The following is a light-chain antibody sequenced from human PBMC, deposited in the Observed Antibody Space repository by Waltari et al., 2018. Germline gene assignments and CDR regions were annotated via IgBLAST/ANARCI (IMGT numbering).Light chain of an antibody. Sequence: QSALTQPPSVSGSPGQSVIISCTGANSDVAIFGHVSWYQQSPGTAPRLLIYEVSNRPSGVPDRFSGSKSGNTASLTIAGLQAEDEADYYCSSYTSSSTWVFGGGTKLTVL. J-gene: IGLJ2*01. V-gene: IGLV2-18*02. CDR2: EVS. CDR1: NSDVAIFGH. CDR3: SSYTSSSTWV.